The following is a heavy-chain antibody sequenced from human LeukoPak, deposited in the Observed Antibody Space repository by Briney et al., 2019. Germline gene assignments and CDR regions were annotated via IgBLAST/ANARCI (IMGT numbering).Heavy chain of an antibody. J-gene: IGHJ5*02. V-gene: IGHV4-59*01. CDR1: VGPISAYY. CDR2: ISNGNT. D-gene: IGHD5-18*01. Sequence: SETLSLTCSVAVGPISAYYWKWIRQTPGKGLEWIGHISNGNTEYNPSLKSRVTISVDTSKNQFSLKLTSVTAADTAVYYCARDKAHSYGRYFDPWGQGALVTVSS. CDR3: ARDKAHSYGRYFDP.